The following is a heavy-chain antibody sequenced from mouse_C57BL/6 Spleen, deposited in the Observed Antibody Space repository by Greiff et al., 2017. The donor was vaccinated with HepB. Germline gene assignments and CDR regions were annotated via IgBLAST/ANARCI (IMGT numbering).Heavy chain of an antibody. CDR2: ISYDGSN. D-gene: IGHD1-1*01. J-gene: IGHJ4*01. CDR3: ARAITTSYYAMDY. CDR1: GYSITSGYY. V-gene: IGHV3-6*01. Sequence: DVQLQESGPGLVKPSQSLSLTCSVTGYSITSGYYWNWIRQFPGNKLEWMGYISYDGSNNYNPSLKNRISITRDTSKNQFFLKLNSVTTEDTATYYCARAITTSYYAMDYWGQGTSVTVSS.